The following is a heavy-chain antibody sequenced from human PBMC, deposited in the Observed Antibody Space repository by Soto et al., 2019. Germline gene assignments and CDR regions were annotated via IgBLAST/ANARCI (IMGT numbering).Heavy chain of an antibody. V-gene: IGHV4-59*02. CDR3: ARGNGWYQG. CDR2: IYYSGIT. D-gene: IGHD6-19*01. J-gene: IGHJ4*02. CDR1: GGSVNNYY. Sequence: QVQLQESGPGLVKPSETLSLTCTVSGGSVNNYYWTWIRQPPGKGLEWIGYIYYSGITNYNPSLRSRVTMSVDTTKNQVSLKVNSVTAADTAVYSCARGNGWYQGWGQGTLVTVSS.